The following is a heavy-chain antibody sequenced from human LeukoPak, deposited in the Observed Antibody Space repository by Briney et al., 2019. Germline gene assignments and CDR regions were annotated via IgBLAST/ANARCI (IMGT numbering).Heavy chain of an antibody. Sequence: GGSLRLSCVASGFPLSNYAMSWVRQVPGKGLEWVSATSSSDDGTYYADSVRGRFTISRDNSKNTLYLQMNSLRAEDTAVYYCAKARSNGGNSWDYWGQGTLVTVSS. D-gene: IGHD4-23*01. CDR2: TSSSDDGT. CDR1: GFPLSNYA. V-gene: IGHV3-23*01. CDR3: AKARSNGGNSWDY. J-gene: IGHJ4*02.